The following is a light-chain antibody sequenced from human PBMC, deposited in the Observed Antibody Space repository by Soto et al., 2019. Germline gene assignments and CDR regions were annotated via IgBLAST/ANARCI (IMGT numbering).Light chain of an antibody. CDR1: QSVRDRY. J-gene: IGKJ1*01. Sequence: EILFTPSPGTPSFSPGERAPPSCRASQSVRDRYLAWYQQKPGQAPSLLSYDTSTRATGVPDRFSGSGSGTDFALTISRVEPEDFAIYFCQQYGSSPGTFGQGTKVDI. V-gene: IGKV3-20*01. CDR2: DTS. CDR3: QQYGSSPGT.